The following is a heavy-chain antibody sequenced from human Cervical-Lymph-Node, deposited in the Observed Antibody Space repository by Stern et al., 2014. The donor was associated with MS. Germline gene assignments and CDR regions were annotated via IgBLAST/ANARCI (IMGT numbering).Heavy chain of an antibody. CDR2: INPFDGST. CDR3: ARALSSGFDY. Sequence: VQLVQSGAEVKKPGASVKVSCKASGSTFTNYYFHWVRQAPGQGFEWMALINPFDGSTTYAQKFQGRVTMTRDTSMSTVFMELNSLRFEDTGMYYCARALSSGFDYWGQGTLVTVSS. CDR1: GSTFTNYY. V-gene: IGHV1-46*01. D-gene: IGHD6-19*01. J-gene: IGHJ4*02.